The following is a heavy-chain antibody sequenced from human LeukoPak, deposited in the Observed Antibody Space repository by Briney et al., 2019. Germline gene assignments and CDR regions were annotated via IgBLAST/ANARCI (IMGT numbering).Heavy chain of an antibody. CDR1: GGSMTSGDFY. CDR3: ARRGHYYGSGSYGFDY. V-gene: IGHV4-30-4*01. D-gene: IGHD3-10*01. CDR2: IYYNGNT. Sequence: SETLSLTCTVSGGSMTSGDFYWSWVRQPPGKGLEWIGYIYYNGNTYYNPSLTSRVTISRDTSKKHFSLNLTSVTAADTAVYYCARRGHYYGSGSYGFDYWGQGILVTVSS. J-gene: IGHJ4*02.